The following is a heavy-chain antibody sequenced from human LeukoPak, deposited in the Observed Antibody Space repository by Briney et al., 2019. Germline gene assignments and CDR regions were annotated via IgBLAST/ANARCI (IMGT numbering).Heavy chain of an antibody. V-gene: IGHV3-23*01. CDR1: GISFDNFG. D-gene: IGHD1-26*01. J-gene: IGHJ4*02. CDR2: LSETGGSA. Sequence: GGLRLSCAASGISFDNFGMRWVRPAAGQGLEWVSALSETGGSAYYAASAQGRFTTSRDNSKNILYLEMNSLRVDDTAVYYCAKDTAPLGATKEFDHWGQGTLVTVSS. CDR3: AKDTAPLGATKEFDH.